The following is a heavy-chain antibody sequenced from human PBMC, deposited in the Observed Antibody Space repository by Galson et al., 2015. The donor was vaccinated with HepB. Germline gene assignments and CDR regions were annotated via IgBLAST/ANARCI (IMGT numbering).Heavy chain of an antibody. CDR2: ISAYNGNT. Sequence: SVKVSCKASGYTFTSYGISWVRQAPGQGLEWMGWISAYNGNTNYAQKLQGRVTMTTDTSTSTAYMELRSLRSDDTAVYYCARGYSSSWYPTDGYYYYGMDVWGQGTTVTVSS. J-gene: IGHJ6*02. D-gene: IGHD6-13*01. CDR3: ARGYSSSWYPTDGYYYYGMDV. CDR1: GYTFTSYG. V-gene: IGHV1-18*01.